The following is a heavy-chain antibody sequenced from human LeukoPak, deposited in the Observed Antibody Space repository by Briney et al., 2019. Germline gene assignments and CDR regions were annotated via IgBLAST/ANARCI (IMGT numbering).Heavy chain of an antibody. D-gene: IGHD1-26*01. J-gene: IGHJ4*02. V-gene: IGHV1-2*02. Sequence: ASVKVSCKASGYTFTGYYMHWVRQAPGQGLKWMGWINPNSGGTNYAQKFQGRVTTTRDTSISTAYMELSRLRSDDTAVYYCARLYEWELISNYWGQGTLVTVSS. CDR2: INPNSGGT. CDR1: GYTFTGYY. CDR3: ARLYEWELISNY.